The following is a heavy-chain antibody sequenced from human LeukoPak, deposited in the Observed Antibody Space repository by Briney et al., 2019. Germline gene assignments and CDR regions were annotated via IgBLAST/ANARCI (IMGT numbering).Heavy chain of an antibody. V-gene: IGHV1-69*13. CDR3: AVAIYSGYDSGLIDY. Sequence: SVKVSCKASNYTFTSYGISWVRQAPGQGLEWMGGIIPIFGTANYAQKFQGRVTITADESTSTAYMELSSLRSEDTAVYYCAVAIYSGYDSGLIDYWGQGTLVTVSS. J-gene: IGHJ4*02. CDR2: IIPIFGTA. D-gene: IGHD5-12*01. CDR1: NYTFTSYG.